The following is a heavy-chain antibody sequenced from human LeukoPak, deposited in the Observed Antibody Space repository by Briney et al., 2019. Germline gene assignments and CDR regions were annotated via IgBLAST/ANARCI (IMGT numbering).Heavy chain of an antibody. Sequence: GGSLTLSCAASGFTFSDYWMHWVRQAPGKGLVWVSRISSDGSRVTYADSVKGRFTISRDNSKSTVYLQMNSLRAEDTAVYYCAKGATTVYDVDWFDPWGQGTLVTVSS. CDR2: ISSDGSRV. D-gene: IGHD4-17*01. V-gene: IGHV3-74*01. CDR1: GFTFSDYW. J-gene: IGHJ5*02. CDR3: AKGATTVYDVDWFDP.